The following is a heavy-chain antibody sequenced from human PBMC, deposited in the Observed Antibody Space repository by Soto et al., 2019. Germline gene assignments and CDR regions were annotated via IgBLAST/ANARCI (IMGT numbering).Heavy chain of an antibody. J-gene: IGHJ6*02. CDR1: GGSFSGYC. CDR2: INHSGST. D-gene: IGHD3-16*01. CDR3: ARAPPTSPWAFSARLGGMDV. V-gene: IGHV4-34*01. Sequence: AETLSLTCAVYGGSFSGYCWSWIRQPPGKGLEWIGEINHSGSTNYNPSLKSRVTISVDTSKNQFSLKLSSVTAADTAVYYCARAPPTSPWAFSARLGGMDVWGQGTTVTVSS.